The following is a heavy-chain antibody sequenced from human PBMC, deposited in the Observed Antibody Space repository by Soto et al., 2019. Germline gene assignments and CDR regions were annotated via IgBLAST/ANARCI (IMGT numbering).Heavy chain of an antibody. Sequence: ASVKVSCKASGYTFTGYYMHWVRQAPGQGLEWMGWINPNSGGTNYAQKFQGWVTMTRDTSISTAYMELSRLRSDDTAVYYCARGRDGSTSSTFGYWGQGTLVTVSS. CDR2: INPNSGGT. V-gene: IGHV1-2*04. J-gene: IGHJ4*02. CDR3: ARGRDGSTSSTFGY. D-gene: IGHD2-2*01. CDR1: GYTFTGYY.